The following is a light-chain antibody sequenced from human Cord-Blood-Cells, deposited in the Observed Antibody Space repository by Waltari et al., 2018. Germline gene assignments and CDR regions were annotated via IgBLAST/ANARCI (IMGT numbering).Light chain of an antibody. CDR3: VAWDDSLNGWV. CDR1: SSTIGSKT. Sequence: QSALTQPPSASGTPGQRVTISCSGSSSTIGSKTVNWYQQLPGTAPKHLIYSNNQRPSGVPDRFSGSKSGTSASLAISGLQSEDEADYYWVAWDDSLNGWVFGGGTKLTVL. J-gene: IGLJ3*02. CDR2: SNN. V-gene: IGLV1-44*01.